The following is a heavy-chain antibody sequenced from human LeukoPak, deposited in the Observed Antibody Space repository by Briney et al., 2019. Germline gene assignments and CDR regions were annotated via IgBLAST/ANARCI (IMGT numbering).Heavy chain of an antibody. CDR1: GFTFSSYG. J-gene: IGHJ4*02. Sequence: GGSLRLSCAASGFTFSSYGMHWVRQAPGKGLEWVAVISYDGSNKYYADSVKGRFTISRDNSKNTLYLQMNSLRAEDTAVYYCAKDLVRGVIISRFDYWGQGTLVNVSS. V-gene: IGHV3-30*18. CDR3: AKDLVRGVIISRFDY. CDR2: ISYDGSNK. D-gene: IGHD3-10*01.